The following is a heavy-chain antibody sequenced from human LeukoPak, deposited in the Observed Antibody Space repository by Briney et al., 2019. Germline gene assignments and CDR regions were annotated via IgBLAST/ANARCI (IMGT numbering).Heavy chain of an antibody. V-gene: IGHV3-23*01. Sequence: PGGSLRLSCAASGFTFSSYAMSGVRQAPGKGLEWVSAISSSDAGTYHADSVRGRFTISRDNSKNTLYLQMNSLRAEDAAVYYCARAPVTSCSGVLCYPFDYWGQGTLVTVSS. CDR3: ARAPVTSCSGVLCYPFDY. CDR1: GFTFSSYA. D-gene: IGHD2-15*01. J-gene: IGHJ4*02. CDR2: ISSSDAGT.